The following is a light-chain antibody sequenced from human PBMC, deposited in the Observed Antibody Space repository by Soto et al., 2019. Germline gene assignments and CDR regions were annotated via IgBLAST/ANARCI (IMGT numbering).Light chain of an antibody. CDR2: DAS. CDR1: QSVSSY. Sequence: EIVLTQSPATLSLSPGERATLSCRASQSVSSYLAWYQQKPGQAPRLLIYDASNRATGIPARFNGSGSGTDFTLTISSLEPEDFAVYYCQQRSNFFTFGPGTKVDIK. CDR3: QQRSNFFT. J-gene: IGKJ3*01. V-gene: IGKV3-11*01.